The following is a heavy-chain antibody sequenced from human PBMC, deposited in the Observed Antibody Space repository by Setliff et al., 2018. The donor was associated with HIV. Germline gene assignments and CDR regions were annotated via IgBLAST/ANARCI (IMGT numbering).Heavy chain of an antibody. CDR3: ARWGRGSTSGFDY. D-gene: IGHD2-2*01. Sequence: GWSLRLSCAASGFTFSSYWVHWVRQTPGKGLMWVSRINTDGSDTSYADAVKGRFTISRDNAQDTLYLQMNSLRAEDTAMYYCARWGRGSTSGFDYWGQGTQVTVSS. CDR2: INTDGSDT. J-gene: IGHJ4*02. CDR1: GFTFSSYW. V-gene: IGHV3-74*01.